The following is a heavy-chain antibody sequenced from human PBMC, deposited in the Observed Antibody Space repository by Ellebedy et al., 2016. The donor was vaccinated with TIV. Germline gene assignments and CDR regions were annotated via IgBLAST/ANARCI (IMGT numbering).Heavy chain of an antibody. D-gene: IGHD3-10*01. CDR2: IYYTGST. V-gene: IGHV4-39*01. CDR3: ARWFGELLYVRWFDP. J-gene: IGHJ5*02. Sequence: GSLRLSCTVSGDSISRSSYCWGWIRQPPGKGLEWIGSIYYTGSTDYNPSLKSRVAISADTSKNQFSLRLSSVTAADTAVYYCARWFGELLYVRWFDPWGQGTLVTVSS. CDR1: GDSISRSSYC.